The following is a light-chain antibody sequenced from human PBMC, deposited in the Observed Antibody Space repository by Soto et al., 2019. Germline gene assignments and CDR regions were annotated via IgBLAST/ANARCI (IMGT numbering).Light chain of an antibody. V-gene: IGKV3-11*01. CDR1: QSMSND. CDR3: QQHSNWPPIT. Sequence: EIVLTQSPATLSLSPGERATLSCRASQSMSNDFAWFQQKPGQAPRLLIYDTSNRASGIPARFSGSGSGTDFTLTISSLEPEDFAIYYCQQHSNWPPITFGQGTRLEIK. J-gene: IGKJ5*01. CDR2: DTS.